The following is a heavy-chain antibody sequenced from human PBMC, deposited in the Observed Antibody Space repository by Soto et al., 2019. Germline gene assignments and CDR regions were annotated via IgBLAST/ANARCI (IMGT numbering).Heavy chain of an antibody. CDR2: MYSGGGT. CDR3: ATPPSARV. J-gene: IGHJ6*02. D-gene: IGHD6-19*01. CDR1: GFTVGNNY. Sequence: EVHLVESGGGLIQPGGSLRLSCAASGFTVGNNYMNWVRQAPGKGLEWVSLMYSGGGTYYADSVKGRFTMSRASPKNTLYLQLTSWRTHDTALYYPATPPSARVWGQGSTAPACS. V-gene: IGHV3-53*01.